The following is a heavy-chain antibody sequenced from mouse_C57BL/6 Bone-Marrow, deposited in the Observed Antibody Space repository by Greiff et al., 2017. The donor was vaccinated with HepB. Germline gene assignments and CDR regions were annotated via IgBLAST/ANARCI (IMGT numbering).Heavy chain of an antibody. Sequence: VKVVESGPGLVAPSQRLSITCTVSGFSLTSYGVSWVRQPPGKGLEWLGVIWGDGSTNYHSALISRLSISKDNSKSQVFLKLNSLQTDDTATYYCAKPFITTVVDYYAMDYWGQGTSVTVSS. D-gene: IGHD1-1*01. CDR3: AKPFITTVVDYYAMDY. V-gene: IGHV2-3*01. CDR2: IWGDGST. CDR1: GFSLTSYG. J-gene: IGHJ4*01.